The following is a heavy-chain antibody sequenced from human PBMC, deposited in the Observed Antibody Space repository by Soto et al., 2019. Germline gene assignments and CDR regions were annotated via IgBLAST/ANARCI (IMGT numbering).Heavy chain of an antibody. J-gene: IGHJ5*02. CDR3: ARDYMVRGVMRWFDP. Sequence: QVQLQESGPGLVKPSGTLSLTCAVSGGSISSSNWWSWVRQPPGKGLEWIGEIYHSGSTNYNPSLNSPVTISVDKSKDMFPLKLSSVTAAAAAVYYCARDYMVRGVMRWFDPWGQGTLVTVSS. CDR2: IYHSGST. V-gene: IGHV4-4*02. D-gene: IGHD3-10*01. CDR1: GGSISSSNW.